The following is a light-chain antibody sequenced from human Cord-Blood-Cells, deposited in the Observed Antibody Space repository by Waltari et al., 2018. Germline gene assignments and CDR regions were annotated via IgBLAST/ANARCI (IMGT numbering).Light chain of an antibody. V-gene: IGLV2-14*01. CDR3: SSYTSSSTYV. CDR1: SSHVGGYNY. J-gene: IGLJ1*01. CDR2: DVS. Sequence: QSALTQPASVSGSPGQSLTISCTGTSSHVGGYNYVSWYQQHPGKAPTLMIDDVSNRPSGVSNRFSGSKSGNTASLTISGLQAEDEADYYCSSYTSSSTYVFGTGTKVTVL.